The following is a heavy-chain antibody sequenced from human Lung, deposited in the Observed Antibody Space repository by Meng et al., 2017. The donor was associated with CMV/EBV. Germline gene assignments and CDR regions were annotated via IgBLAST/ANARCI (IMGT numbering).Heavy chain of an antibody. D-gene: IGHD6-13*01. CDR3: ARGDSSWYRLDY. V-gene: IGHV1-69*05. Sequence: SCKPSGGTFSSYGISWMRQAPGQGLEWMGGIIPILGAANYAQKFQGRVTITTDESTSTAYMELSSLSSEDTAVYYCARGDSSWYRLDYWGQGTLVTVSS. CDR1: GGTFSSYG. CDR2: IIPILGAA. J-gene: IGHJ4*02.